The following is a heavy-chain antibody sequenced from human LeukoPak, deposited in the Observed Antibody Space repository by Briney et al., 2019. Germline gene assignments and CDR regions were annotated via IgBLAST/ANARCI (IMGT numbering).Heavy chain of an antibody. D-gene: IGHD6-19*01. J-gene: IGHJ3*02. CDR3: ARFYSRGCRGVGVFDI. Sequence: GGSLRLSCAASGFTFSSYEMNWVRQAPGKGLEWVSYISSSGSTIYYADSVKGRFTISRDNAKNSLYLQMNSLRAEDTAVYYCARFYSRGCRGVGVFDIGGQGKMVTV. CDR2: ISSSGSTI. CDR1: GFTFSSYE. V-gene: IGHV3-48*03.